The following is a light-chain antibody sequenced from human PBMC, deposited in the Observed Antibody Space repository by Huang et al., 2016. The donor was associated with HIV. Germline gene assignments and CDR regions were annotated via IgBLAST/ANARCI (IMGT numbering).Light chain of an antibody. CDR1: QSVTNY. CDR2: GAS. Sequence: DIQMTQSPSSLSASVGDRVIITCRASQSVTNYLNWYQHMPGKAPKLLICGASTLQGGVSSMFSGSGSGTEFTLSISSLQPEDAATYYCQQSYRLPRTFGQGTSLEI. CDR3: QQSYRLPRT. V-gene: IGKV1-39*01. J-gene: IGKJ2*02.